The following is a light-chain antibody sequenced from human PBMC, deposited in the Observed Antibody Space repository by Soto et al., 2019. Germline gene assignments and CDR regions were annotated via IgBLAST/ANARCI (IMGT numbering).Light chain of an antibody. J-gene: IGKJ4*01. CDR2: EAS. CDR3: QQYDNVPLT. Sequence: EIQMTQPPSSLSASVGDRVTITCQASQDISNYLSWYQQKPGKAPKLLIYEASNLEAGVPSRFSGSGSGTDFTFTISSLQPEDIATYYCQQYDNVPLTFGGGTKVDIK. CDR1: QDISNY. V-gene: IGKV1-33*01.